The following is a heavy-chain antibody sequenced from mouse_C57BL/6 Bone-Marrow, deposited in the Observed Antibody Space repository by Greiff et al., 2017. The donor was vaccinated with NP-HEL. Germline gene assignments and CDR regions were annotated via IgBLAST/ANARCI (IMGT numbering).Heavy chain of an antibody. CDR1: GYAFSSSW. V-gene: IGHV1-82*01. CDR2: IYPGDGDT. J-gene: IGHJ4*01. Sequence: QVQLQQSGPELVKPGASVKISCKASGYAFSSSWMNWVKQRPGKGLEWIGRIYPGDGDTNYNGKFKGKATLTADKSSSTAYMQLSSLTSEDSAVYFCARNSYDYRYYYAMDDRGQGTSVTVSS. CDR3: ARNSYDYRYYYAMDD. D-gene: IGHD2-4*01.